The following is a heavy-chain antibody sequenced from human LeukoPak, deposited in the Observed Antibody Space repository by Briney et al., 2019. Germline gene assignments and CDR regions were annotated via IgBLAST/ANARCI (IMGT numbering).Heavy chain of an antibody. Sequence: ASETLSLTCTVSGGSISSSSYYWGWIRQPPGKGLEWIGSIYYSGSTYYNPSLKGRVTISVDTSKNQFSLKLSSVTAADTAVYYCARPMIVVAPHQNDAFDIWGQGTMVTVSS. CDR3: ARPMIVVAPHQNDAFDI. CDR2: IYYSGST. V-gene: IGHV4-39*01. CDR1: GGSISSSSYY. D-gene: IGHD3-22*01. J-gene: IGHJ3*02.